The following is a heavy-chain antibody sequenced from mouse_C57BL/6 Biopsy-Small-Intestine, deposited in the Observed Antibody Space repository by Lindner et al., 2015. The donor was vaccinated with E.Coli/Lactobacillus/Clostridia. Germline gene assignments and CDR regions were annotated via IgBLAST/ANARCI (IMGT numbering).Heavy chain of an antibody. D-gene: IGHD1-1*01. CDR1: GYTFTSYG. Sequence: SVKVSCKASGYTFTSYGTSWVRQAPGQGLEWMGWISAYNGNTNYAQKLQGRVTMTTDTSTSTAYMELRSLRSDDTAVYYCARAVDVVVPAATFDYWGQGTLVTVSS. CDR3: ARAVDVVVPAATFDY. V-gene: IGHV1-4*01. J-gene: IGHJ4*01. CDR2: ISAYNGNT.